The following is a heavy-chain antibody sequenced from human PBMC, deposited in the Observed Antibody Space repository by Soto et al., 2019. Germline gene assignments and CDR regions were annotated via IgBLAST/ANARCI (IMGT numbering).Heavy chain of an antibody. CDR1: GYTFTSYG. D-gene: IGHD2-2*01. CDR2: ISAYNGNT. V-gene: IGHV1-18*01. J-gene: IGHJ6*02. CDR3: ARGVPAAMSYYYYGMDV. Sequence: GASVKVSCKASGYTFTSYGISWVRQAPGQGLEWMGWISAYNGNTNYAQKLQGRVTMTTDTSTSTAYMELRSLRSDDTAVYYCARGVPAAMSYYYYGMDVWGQGTTVTVS.